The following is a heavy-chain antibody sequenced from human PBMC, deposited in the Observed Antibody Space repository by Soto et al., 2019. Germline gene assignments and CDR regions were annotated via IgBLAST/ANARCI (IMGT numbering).Heavy chain of an antibody. CDR2: TYYRSKWYN. CDR1: GDSVSSNSAA. D-gene: IGHD4-4*01. Sequence: SQTLSLTCAISGDSVSSNSAAWNWIRQSPSRGLEWLGRTYYRSKWYNDYAVSVKSRITINPDTSKNQFSLQLNSVTPEDTAVYYCARVSGSTVIGYYGMDVWGQGTMVTVSS. CDR3: ARVSGSTVIGYYGMDV. J-gene: IGHJ6*02. V-gene: IGHV6-1*01.